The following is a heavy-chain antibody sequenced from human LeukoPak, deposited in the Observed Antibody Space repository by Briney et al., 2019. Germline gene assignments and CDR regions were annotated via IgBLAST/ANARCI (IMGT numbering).Heavy chain of an antibody. Sequence: ASVKVSCKASGYTFTRYGISWVRQSPGQGLEWMGWISAYNGNTNYAQKLQGRATMTTDTSTSTAYMELRSLRSDDTAVYYCARASELLWFGELVDYWGQGTLVTVSS. D-gene: IGHD3-10*01. J-gene: IGHJ4*02. CDR1: GYTFTRYG. V-gene: IGHV1-18*01. CDR2: ISAYNGNT. CDR3: ARASELLWFGELVDY.